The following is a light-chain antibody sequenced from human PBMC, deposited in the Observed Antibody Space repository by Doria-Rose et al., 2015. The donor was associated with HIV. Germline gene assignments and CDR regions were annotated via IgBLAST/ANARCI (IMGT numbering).Light chain of an antibody. CDR3: QQSYSTPRT. CDR2: TAS. Sequence: SASVGDRVTITCRASQNISNYLNWYQQKPGKAPKLLIYTASSFQSGVPSRFSGSGSGTGFTLTINSLQPEDFAGYYCQQSYSTPRTFGQGTKVEIK. J-gene: IGKJ1*01. CDR1: QNISNY. V-gene: IGKV1-39*01.